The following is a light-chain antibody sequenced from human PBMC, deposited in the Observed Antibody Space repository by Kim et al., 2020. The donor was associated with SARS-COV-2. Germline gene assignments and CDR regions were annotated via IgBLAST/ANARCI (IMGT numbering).Light chain of an antibody. CDR1: QIFNSYY. CDR3: QHFGSSPT. V-gene: IGKV3-20*01. CDR2: GAS. Sequence: SLLPWEGATLSFRVSQIFNSYYLAWYQQKPGQAPRLFIYGASTRATGIPDRFSGSGSGTDFTLTISRLEAEDSALYYCQHFGSSPTFGQGTKLEI. J-gene: IGKJ2*01.